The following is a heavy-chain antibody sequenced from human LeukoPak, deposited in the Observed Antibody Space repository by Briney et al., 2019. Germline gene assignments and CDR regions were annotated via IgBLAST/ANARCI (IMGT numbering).Heavy chain of an antibody. CDR2: INHSGST. CDR1: GGSFSGYY. J-gene: IGHJ4*02. D-gene: IGHD3-22*01. V-gene: IGHV4-34*01. CDR3: AREVVYDSTAYEN. Sequence: SETLSLTCAVYGGSFSGYYWSWIRQPPGKGLEWIGEINHSGSTYYNPSLKSRVTLSVDTSNNQFSLKLSSVTAADTAVYYCAREVVYDSTAYENWGQGTLVTVSS.